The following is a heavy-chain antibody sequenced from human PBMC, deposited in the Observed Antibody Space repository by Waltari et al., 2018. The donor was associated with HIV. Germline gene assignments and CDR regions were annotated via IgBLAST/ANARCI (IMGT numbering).Heavy chain of an antibody. CDR2: IDQDGSRI. D-gene: IGHD2-21*02. Sequence: EVQLVESGGGLVRPGLSLRLSCAASGFSFRTYWMHWVRQVPGKGPVWVSRIDQDGSRISYADSVKGRFTISRDNARNILDLQMNSLRVEDTAVYYCARMTSPYFIDYWGLGTLVTVSS. J-gene: IGHJ4*02. CDR3: ARMTSPYFIDY. CDR1: GFSFRTYW. V-gene: IGHV3-74*01.